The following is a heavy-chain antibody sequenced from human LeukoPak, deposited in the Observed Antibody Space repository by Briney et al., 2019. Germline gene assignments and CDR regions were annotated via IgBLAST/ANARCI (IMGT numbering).Heavy chain of an antibody. J-gene: IGHJ4*02. D-gene: IGHD6-19*01. V-gene: IGHV4-59*12. CDR2: IFYTGST. CDR1: GGSISNYY. Sequence: SETLSLTCSVSGGSISNYYWSWIRQPPGKGLEWIGYIFYTGSTKYNPSLKSRVTISVDTAKNQFSLKLSSVTAADTAVYYCARGPAYSSGVSLYYFDYWGQGTLVTVSS. CDR3: ARGPAYSSGVSLYYFDY.